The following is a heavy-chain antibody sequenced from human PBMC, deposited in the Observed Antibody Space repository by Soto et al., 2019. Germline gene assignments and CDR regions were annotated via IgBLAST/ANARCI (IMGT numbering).Heavy chain of an antibody. CDR1: GGSISSYY. J-gene: IGHJ6*02. V-gene: IGHV4-59*01. Sequence: PSEILSLTCTVSGGSISSYYWSWIRQPPGKGLEWIGYIYYSGSTNYNPSFKSRVTISVDTSKNQFSLKLSSVTAADTAVYYFARADWGFYVSGPYYYYGMDVWGQGTTVTVSS. CDR3: ARADWGFYVSGPYYYYGMDV. CDR2: IYYSGST. D-gene: IGHD3-10*01.